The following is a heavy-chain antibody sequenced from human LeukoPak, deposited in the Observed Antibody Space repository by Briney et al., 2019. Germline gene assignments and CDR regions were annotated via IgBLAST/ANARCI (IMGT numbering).Heavy chain of an antibody. CDR3: ARDGEVLSSSWFWFDP. V-gene: IGHV4-38-2*02. CDR2: IYHSGST. J-gene: IGHJ5*02. D-gene: IGHD6-13*01. CDR1: GYSISSGYY. Sequence: PSDTLSLTCTVSGYSISSGYYWGWIRQPPGKGLEWIGSIYHSGSTYYNPSLKSRVTISVDTSKNQFSLKLSSVTAADTAVYYCARDGEVLSSSWFWFDPWGQGTLVTVSS.